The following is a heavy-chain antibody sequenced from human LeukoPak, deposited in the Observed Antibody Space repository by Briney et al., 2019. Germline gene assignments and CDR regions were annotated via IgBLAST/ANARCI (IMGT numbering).Heavy chain of an antibody. J-gene: IGHJ5*02. CDR3: ARDLLVAGTGLDP. CDR2: ISAYNGNT. Sequence: ASVKVSCKASGYTFTSYGISWVGQAPGQGLEGMGWISAYNGNTNYAQKLQGRVTMTTDTSTSTAYMELRSLRSDDTAVYYCARDLLVAGTGLDPWGQGTLVTVSS. CDR1: GYTFTSYG. D-gene: IGHD6-19*01. V-gene: IGHV1-18*01.